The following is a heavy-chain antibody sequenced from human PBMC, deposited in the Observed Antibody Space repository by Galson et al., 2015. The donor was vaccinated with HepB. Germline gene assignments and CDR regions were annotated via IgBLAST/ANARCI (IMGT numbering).Heavy chain of an antibody. J-gene: IGHJ3*02. D-gene: IGHD1-26*01. Sequence: ETLSLTCAVSGGSISSSNWWSWVRQPPGKGLEWIGEIYHSGSTNYNPSLKSRVTISGDKSKNQFSLKLSSVTAADTAVYYCARVPRSRDPTPYDAFDIWGQGTMVTVSS. CDR1: GGSISSSNW. CDR3: ARVPRSRDPTPYDAFDI. V-gene: IGHV4-4*02. CDR2: IYHSGST.